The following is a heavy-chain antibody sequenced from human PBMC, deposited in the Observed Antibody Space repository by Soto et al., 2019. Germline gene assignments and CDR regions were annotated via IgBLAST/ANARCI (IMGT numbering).Heavy chain of an antibody. V-gene: IGHV4-59*02. CDR3: ARIPYICASFDY. J-gene: IGHJ4*02. CDR2: VYDSGST. Sequence: KPSETLSLTCTDSDYSVSNSYWSWIRQSPGKGLEWIGYVYDSGSTTYSPSLKSRVTISVDTSKNQFSLRLRSVTAADTAVYYCARIPYICASFDYWGQGNLVTVSS. CDR1: DYSVSNSY. D-gene: IGHD2-2*02.